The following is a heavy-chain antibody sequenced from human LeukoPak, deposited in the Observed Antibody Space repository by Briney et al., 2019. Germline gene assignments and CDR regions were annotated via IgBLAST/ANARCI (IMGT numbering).Heavy chain of an antibody. CDR3: ARLIDRRDGYNYVDY. Sequence: SETLSLTCTVSGGSISSYYWSWIRQPPGKGLEWFGYIYYSGSANYNPSLKSRVTISVDTSKNQFSLKLSSVTAADTAVYYCARLIDRRDGYNYVDYWGQGTLVTVSS. CDR2: IYYSGSA. J-gene: IGHJ4*02. V-gene: IGHV4-59*08. CDR1: GGSISSYY. D-gene: IGHD5-24*01.